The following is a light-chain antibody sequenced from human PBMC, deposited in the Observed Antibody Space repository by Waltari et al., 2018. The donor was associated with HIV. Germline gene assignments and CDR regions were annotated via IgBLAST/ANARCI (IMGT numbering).Light chain of an antibody. J-gene: IGLJ1*01. CDR3: QSRGIRGSYV. Sequence: SYELTQPPSVSVFPGQTARITCPGDVLTEEYVYWYQQKPGQAPVLVIVKAAERPSGIPERFSGSMSGTTVPLTITGVRPEDEGDDYSQSRGIRGSYVFGSGNKVTVL. CDR2: KAA. V-gene: IGLV3-25*03. CDR1: VLTEEY.